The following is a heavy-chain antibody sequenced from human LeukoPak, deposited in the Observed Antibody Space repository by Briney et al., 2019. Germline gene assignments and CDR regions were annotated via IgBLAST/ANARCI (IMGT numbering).Heavy chain of an antibody. CDR2: IYTSGST. CDR3: ARGGDGYNYFDY. D-gene: IGHD5-24*01. V-gene: IGHV4-61*02. J-gene: IGHJ4*02. Sequence: PSQTLSLTCSVSGGSMSSGSYYWSWIRQPAGKGLEWIGRIYTSGSTNYNPALKSRVTISVDTSKNQFSLKLSSVTAADTAVYYCARGGDGYNYFDYWGQGTLVTVSS. CDR1: GGSMSSGSYY.